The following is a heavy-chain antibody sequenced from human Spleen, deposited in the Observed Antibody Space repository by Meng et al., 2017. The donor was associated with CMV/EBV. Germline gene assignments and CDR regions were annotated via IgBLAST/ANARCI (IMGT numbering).Heavy chain of an antibody. J-gene: IGHJ6*02. CDR1: GGSISSSSYY. Sequence: SETLSLTCTVSGGSISSSSYYWGWIRQPPGKGLEWIGYIYYSGSTYYNPSLKSRVTISIDTSKNQFSLKLNSVTAADTAVYYCARDYSSSSKGMDVWGQGTTVTVSS. V-gene: IGHV4-39*07. CDR2: IYYSGST. D-gene: IGHD6-6*01. CDR3: ARDYSSSSKGMDV.